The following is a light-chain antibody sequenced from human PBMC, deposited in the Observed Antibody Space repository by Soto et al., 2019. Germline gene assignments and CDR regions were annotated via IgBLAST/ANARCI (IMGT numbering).Light chain of an antibody. CDR2: DSS. Sequence: EIVLTQSPATLSLSPGESATLSCRASLSVSSFLAWYQQRPGQAPRLLIYDSSNRATGIPARFSGSGSGTDFTLTISSLEPEDFAVYYCQQRSGWPTFGQGTKVEIK. J-gene: IGKJ1*01. CDR3: QQRSGWPT. V-gene: IGKV3-11*01. CDR1: LSVSSF.